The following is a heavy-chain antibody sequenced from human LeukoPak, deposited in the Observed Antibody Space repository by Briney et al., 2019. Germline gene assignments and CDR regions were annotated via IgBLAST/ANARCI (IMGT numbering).Heavy chain of an antibody. D-gene: IGHD1-26*01. CDR3: ATLVDARFNY. CDR2: FDPEQGET. CDR1: GYTLIELS. J-gene: IGHJ4*02. V-gene: IGHV1-24*01. Sequence: ASVKVSCKVSGYTLIELSMHWVRQAPGKGLEWMGGFDPEQGETIYAQGFQGRVTMTEDTSTDTAYMNLSSLRSEDAAVYYCATLVDARFNYWGQGTLVTVSS.